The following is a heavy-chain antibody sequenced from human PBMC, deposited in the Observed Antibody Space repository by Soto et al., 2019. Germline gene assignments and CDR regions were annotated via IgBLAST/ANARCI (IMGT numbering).Heavy chain of an antibody. J-gene: IGHJ6*02. V-gene: IGHV1-69*10. CDR2: IIPILGIA. CDR1: GGTFSSYA. Sequence: ASVKVSCKASGGTFSSYAISWVRQAPGQGLEWMGGIIPILGIANYAQKFQGRVTITADKSTSTAYMELSSLRSEDTAVYYCARSSLGYCSSTSCYSPNYYYYYGMDVWGQGTTVTVSS. CDR3: ARSSLGYCSSTSCYSPNYYYYYGMDV. D-gene: IGHD2-2*01.